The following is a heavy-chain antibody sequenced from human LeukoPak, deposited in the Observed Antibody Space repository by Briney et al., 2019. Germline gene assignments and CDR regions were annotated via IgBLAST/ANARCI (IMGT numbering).Heavy chain of an antibody. CDR3: ARGSFWSVNDGMDV. CDR1: GYTFISYD. Sequence: ASVKVSCKASGYTFISYDINGVRPATGRGREWMGWMNPKSGNTGYAQKFQGRVTLTRNTSISTAYMELSSLRSEDTAVYYCARGSFWSVNDGMDVWGQGTTVTVSS. V-gene: IGHV1-8*01. CDR2: MNPKSGNT. D-gene: IGHD3-3*01. J-gene: IGHJ6*02.